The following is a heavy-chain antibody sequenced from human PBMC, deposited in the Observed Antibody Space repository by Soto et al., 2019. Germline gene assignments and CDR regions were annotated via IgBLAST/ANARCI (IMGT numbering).Heavy chain of an antibody. CDR3: ARDNSGDFWSGYSHYYFDY. CDR1: GYTLTSYG. J-gene: IGHJ4*02. CDR2: ISFYSGKT. Sequence: RASVKVSCKASGYTLTSYGISWVRQAPGQGLEWMGWISFYSGKTIYAQKLQGRVTMTTDTSTGTAHMELRSLRSDDTAVYYCARDNSGDFWSGYSHYYFDYWGQGALVTVSS. D-gene: IGHD3-3*01. V-gene: IGHV1-18*01.